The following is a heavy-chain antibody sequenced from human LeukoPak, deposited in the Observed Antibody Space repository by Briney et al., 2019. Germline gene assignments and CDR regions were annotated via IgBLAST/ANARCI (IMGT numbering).Heavy chain of an antibody. D-gene: IGHD3-22*01. CDR3: AKDGGEYYDSSGYSFDY. V-gene: IGHV3-30*02. CDR1: GFTFSSYG. Sequence: PGGSLRLSCAASGFTFSSYGMHWVRRAPGKGLEWVAFIRYDGSNKYYADSVKGRFTISRDNSKNTLYLQMNSLRAEDTAVYYCAKDGGEYYDSSGYSFDYWGQGTLVTVSS. CDR2: IRYDGSNK. J-gene: IGHJ4*02.